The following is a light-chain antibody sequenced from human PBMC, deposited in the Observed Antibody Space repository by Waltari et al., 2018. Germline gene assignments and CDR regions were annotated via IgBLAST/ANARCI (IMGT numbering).Light chain of an antibody. Sequence: QSVLTQPASVSGSPGQSITISCPGTKSDVGGYDFVSWYQQHPGKVPKLIIYGVANRPSGISNRFSGSKSGGTASLTISGLQAEDEADYYCSSYTSKYTHVFGTGTKVTVL. V-gene: IGLV2-14*01. CDR2: GVA. J-gene: IGLJ1*01. CDR3: SSYTSKYTHV. CDR1: KSDVGGYDF.